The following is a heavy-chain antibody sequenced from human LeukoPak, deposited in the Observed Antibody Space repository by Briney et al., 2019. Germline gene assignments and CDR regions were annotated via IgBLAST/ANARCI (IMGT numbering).Heavy chain of an antibody. J-gene: IGHJ5*02. CDR3: ARINSGYDLSSSWYPNWFDP. CDR1: GGSISGFH. D-gene: IGHD6-13*01. Sequence: SETLSLTCTVAGGSISGFHWSWIRQPPGKGLEWIGNIHYTGKTNYNPSLKSRVTMSVETSKNHFSVRLTSVTAADTAVYYCARINSGYDLSSSWYPNWFDPWGQGALVTVSS. V-gene: IGHV4-59*01. CDR2: IHYTGKT.